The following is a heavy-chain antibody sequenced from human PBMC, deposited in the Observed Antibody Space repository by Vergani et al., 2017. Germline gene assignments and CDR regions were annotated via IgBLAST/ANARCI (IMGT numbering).Heavy chain of an antibody. Sequence: EVQLLESGGGLVQPGGSLRLSCAASGFTFSSYAMSWVRQAPGKGLEWVSAISGSGGSTYYADSVKGRFTISRDNSKNTLYLQMNSLRAEDTAVYYCAKVFEQDIAAAGPFDYWGQGTLVTVSS. CDR1: GFTFSSYA. CDR2: ISGSGGST. CDR3: AKVFEQDIAAAGPFDY. D-gene: IGHD6-13*01. V-gene: IGHV3-23*01. J-gene: IGHJ4*02.